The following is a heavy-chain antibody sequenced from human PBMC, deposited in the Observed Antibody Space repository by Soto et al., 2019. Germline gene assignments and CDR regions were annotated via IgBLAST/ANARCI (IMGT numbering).Heavy chain of an antibody. CDR3: ASRGERDYYDTSGYG. Sequence: KVSCKAAAYTFTSYDINWVRQATGQDFEWMGWMNPNNGNTAYAQKFQGRVTMTRDTSKSTAFMELSSLTSEDTAVYYCASRGERDYYDTSGYGWGQGTLVT. V-gene: IGHV1-8*01. D-gene: IGHD3-22*01. CDR2: MNPNNGNT. CDR1: AYTFTSYD. J-gene: IGHJ1*01.